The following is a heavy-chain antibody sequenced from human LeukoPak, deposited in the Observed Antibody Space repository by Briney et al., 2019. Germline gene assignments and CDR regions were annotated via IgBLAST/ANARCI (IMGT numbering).Heavy chain of an antibody. CDR1: GSSITTYTH. CDR2: IYHSGST. Sequence: PSETLSLTCTVSGSSITTYTHWGWIRQPPGKGLEWIGHIYHSGSTNYNPSLKSRVTISVDTSKNQFSLKLTSVTAADTAVYYCARENGYNYDYWGQGTLVTVSS. J-gene: IGHJ4*02. D-gene: IGHD5-24*01. CDR3: ARENGYNYDY. V-gene: IGHV4-59*01.